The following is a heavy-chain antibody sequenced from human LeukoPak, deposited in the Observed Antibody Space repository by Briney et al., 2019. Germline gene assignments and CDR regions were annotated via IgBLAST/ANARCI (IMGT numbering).Heavy chain of an antibody. CDR2: IFYTGFT. V-gene: IGHV4-59*12. CDR1: DGSISDSY. D-gene: IGHD4-23*01. Sequence: PSETLSLTCTVSDGSISDSYWSWIRQSPGKGLEWIGYIFYTGFTHYNPSLESRVTISVDTSKKQFSLRLNSVTDADTAVYCCGRDAYGGNSWGWFGPWGQGTLVTVSS. J-gene: IGHJ5*02. CDR3: GRDAYGGNSWGWFGP.